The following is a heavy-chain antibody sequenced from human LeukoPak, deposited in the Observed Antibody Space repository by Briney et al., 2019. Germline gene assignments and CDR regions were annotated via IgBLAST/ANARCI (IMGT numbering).Heavy chain of an antibody. Sequence: SETLSLTCTVSGYSISSGFYWGWIRQPPGKGLEWIGEINHSGSTNYNPSLKSRVTISVDTSKNQFSLKLSSVTAADTAVYYCARHPRIQLWVRFDYWGQGTLVTVSS. D-gene: IGHD5-18*01. CDR1: GYSISSGFY. J-gene: IGHJ4*02. CDR2: INHSGST. CDR3: ARHPRIQLWVRFDY. V-gene: IGHV4-38-2*02.